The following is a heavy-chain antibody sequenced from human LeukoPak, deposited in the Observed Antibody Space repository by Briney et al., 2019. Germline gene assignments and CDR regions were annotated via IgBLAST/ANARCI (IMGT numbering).Heavy chain of an antibody. J-gene: IGHJ4*02. D-gene: IGHD3-3*01. CDR3: ARNNYDFWSGLPWTFFDY. Sequence: PGGSLRLSCAASGFTFSSYSMNWVRQAPGKGLEWVSSISSSSSYIYYADSVKGRFTISRDNAKNSLYLQMNSLRAEDTAVYYCARNNYDFWSGLPWTFFDYWGQGTLVSVSS. V-gene: IGHV3-21*01. CDR1: GFTFSSYS. CDR2: ISSSSSYI.